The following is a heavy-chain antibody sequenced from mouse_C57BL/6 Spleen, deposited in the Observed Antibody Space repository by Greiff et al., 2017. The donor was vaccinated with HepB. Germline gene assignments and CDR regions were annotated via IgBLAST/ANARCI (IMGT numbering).Heavy chain of an antibody. J-gene: IGHJ3*01. CDR3: AREGITTAQSFAY. CDR1: GYTFTSYW. D-gene: IGHD1-1*01. CDR2: IDPSDSYT. Sequence: VQLQQPGAELVKPGASVKLSCKASGYTFTSYWMQWVKQRPGQGLEWIGEIDPSDSYTNYNQKFKGKATLTVDTSSSTAYMQLSSLTSEDSAVYYCAREGITTAQSFAYWGQGTLVTVSA. V-gene: IGHV1-50*01.